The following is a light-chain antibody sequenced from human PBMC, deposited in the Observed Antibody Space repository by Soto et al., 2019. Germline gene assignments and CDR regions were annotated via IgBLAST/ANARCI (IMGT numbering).Light chain of an antibody. CDR2: AAS. CDR1: QSVSSDF. Sequence: IVLTQSPGTLSLSPGERATLSCRASQSVSSDFLAWYQQKPGQAPRLLIHAASSRATGIPDRFSGSGSGTDFTLTINRLEPEDFAVYYCQHFGDSPPVFTFGPGTTVGIK. CDR3: QHFGDSPPVFT. J-gene: IGKJ3*01. V-gene: IGKV3-20*01.